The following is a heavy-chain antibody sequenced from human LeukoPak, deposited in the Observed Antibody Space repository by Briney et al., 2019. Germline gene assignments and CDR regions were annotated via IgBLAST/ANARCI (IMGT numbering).Heavy chain of an antibody. CDR3: ARDGYYYGSGSYYKVDFDY. J-gene: IGHJ4*02. Sequence: GGSLRLSCAASGFTFSSYAMHWVRQAPGKGLEWVSSISSSSSYIYYADSVKGRFTISRDNAKNSLYLQMNSLRAEDTAVYYCARDGYYYGSGSYYKVDFDYWGQGTLVTVSS. V-gene: IGHV3-21*01. D-gene: IGHD3-10*01. CDR1: GFTFSSYA. CDR2: ISSSSSYI.